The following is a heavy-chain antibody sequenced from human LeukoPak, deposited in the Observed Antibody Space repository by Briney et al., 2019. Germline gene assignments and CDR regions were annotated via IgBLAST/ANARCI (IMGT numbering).Heavy chain of an antibody. CDR3: ASGDFGVVTPVFY. J-gene: IGHJ4*02. V-gene: IGHV4-4*02. D-gene: IGHD3-3*01. CDR2: IYHSGST. CDR1: GGSISSSNW. Sequence: SGTLSLTCAVSGGSISSSNWWSWVRQPPGKGLEWIGEIYHSGSTNYNPSLKSRVTISVDTSKNQFSLKLSSVTAADTAVYYCASGDFGVVTPVFYWGQGTLVTVSS.